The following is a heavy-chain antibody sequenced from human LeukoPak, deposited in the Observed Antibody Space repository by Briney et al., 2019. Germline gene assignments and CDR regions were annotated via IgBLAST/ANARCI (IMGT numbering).Heavy chain of an antibody. CDR1: GFTFSSYW. CDR2: IDTDGSNT. CDR3: ARRLSVITRGNAFDI. V-gene: IGHV3-74*01. J-gene: IGHJ3*02. D-gene: IGHD1-14*01. Sequence: GGSLRLSCAASGFTFSSYWMHWVRQGPGKGLVWVSRIDTDGSNTDYADSVKGRFTISRDNAKNTLYLQMNSLRAEDTAVYYCARRLSVITRGNAFDIWGQGTMVTVSS.